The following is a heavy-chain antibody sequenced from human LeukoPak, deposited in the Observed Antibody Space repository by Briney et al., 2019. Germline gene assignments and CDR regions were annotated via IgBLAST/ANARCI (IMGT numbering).Heavy chain of an antibody. CDR3: AKTISYGDYVPFDY. D-gene: IGHD4-17*01. V-gene: IGHV3-23*01. Sequence: GGSLRLSCAASGFTFSSYAMSWVRQAPGKGLEWVSAISGSGGSTYYADSVKGRFTISRDNSKNTLYLQMTSLRAEDTAVYYCAKTISYGDYVPFDYWGQGTLVTVSS. CDR1: GFTFSSYA. CDR2: ISGSGGST. J-gene: IGHJ4*02.